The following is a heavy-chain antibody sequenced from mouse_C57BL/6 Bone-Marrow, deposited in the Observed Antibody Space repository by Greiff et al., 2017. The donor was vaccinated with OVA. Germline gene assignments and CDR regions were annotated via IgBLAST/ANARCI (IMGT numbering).Heavy chain of an antibody. CDR1: GFNIKDDY. V-gene: IGHV14-4*01. Sequence: VQLQQSGAELVRPGASVKLSCTASGFNIKDDYMHWVKQRPEQGLEWIGWIDPENGDTEYASKFQGKATITADTSSNTAYLQLSSLTSEDTGVYNWTTVYSISAWFAYWGQGTLVTVSA. CDR3: TTVYSISAWFAY. CDR2: IDPENGDT. J-gene: IGHJ3*01. D-gene: IGHD2-5*01.